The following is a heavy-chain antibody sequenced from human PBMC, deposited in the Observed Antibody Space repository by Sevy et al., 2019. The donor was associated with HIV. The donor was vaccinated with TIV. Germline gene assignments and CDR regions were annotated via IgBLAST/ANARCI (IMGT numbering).Heavy chain of an antibody. CDR1: GFTFSSYS. CDR3: AGIFGDLFDY. J-gene: IGHJ4*02. Sequence: GGSLRLSCAASGFTFSSYSMSWVRQAPGKGLEWVSDISGSGGSTYYADSVKGRFTINSENSKNPLYLQMNSLGAEDTDVYYCAGIFGDLFDYWGQGTLVTVSS. V-gene: IGHV3-23*01. CDR2: ISGSGGST. D-gene: IGHD3-3*01.